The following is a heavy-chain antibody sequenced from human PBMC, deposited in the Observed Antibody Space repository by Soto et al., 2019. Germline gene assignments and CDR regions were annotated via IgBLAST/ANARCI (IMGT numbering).Heavy chain of an antibody. J-gene: IGHJ4*02. CDR3: ARHSEYYDSSGYYPY. CDR2: IDPSDSYT. D-gene: IGHD3-22*01. Sequence: GESLKISCKGSGYSFTSYWISWVRQMPGKGLEWMGRIDPSDSYTNYSPSFQGHVTISADKSISTAYLQWSSMKASDTAMYYCARHSEYYDSSGYYPYWRQRPLVTVFS. CDR1: GYSFTSYW. V-gene: IGHV5-10-1*01.